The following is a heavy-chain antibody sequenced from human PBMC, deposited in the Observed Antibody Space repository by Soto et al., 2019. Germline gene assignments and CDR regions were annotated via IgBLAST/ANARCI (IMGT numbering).Heavy chain of an antibody. J-gene: IGHJ6*02. CDR3: ARDKDSSSWSPYYYYGMDV. V-gene: IGHV1-69*06. CDR1: GGTFSSYA. CDR2: IIPIFGTA. Sequence: QVQLVQSGAEVKKPGSSVKVSCKASGGTFSSYAISWVRQAPGQGLEWMGGIIPIFGTANYAQKFQARVTITADKSTSTAYMELSSPRSEDTAVYYCARDKDSSSWSPYYYYGMDVWGQGTTVTVSS. D-gene: IGHD6-13*01.